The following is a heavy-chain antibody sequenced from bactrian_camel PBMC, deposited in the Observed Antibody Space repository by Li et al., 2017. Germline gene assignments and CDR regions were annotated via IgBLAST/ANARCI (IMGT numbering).Heavy chain of an antibody. CDR3: AAVSGY. V-gene: IGHV3-2*01. CDR2: IYKDSSNT. Sequence: PLVESGGGLVQPGGPLRLSCAASGFAFSSYDMSWVRQAPGKGLEWVSGIYKDSSNTYYADSVKGRFTISRDNAKNTLYLQMNSLKSEDTAVYFCAAVSGYWGQGTQVTVS. J-gene: IGHJ6*01. CDR1: GFAFSSYD.